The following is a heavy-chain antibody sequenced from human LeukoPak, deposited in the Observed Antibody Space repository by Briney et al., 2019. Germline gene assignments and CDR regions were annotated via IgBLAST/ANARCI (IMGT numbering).Heavy chain of an antibody. CDR3: ARRHIVVVVAATPYGMDV. CDR1: GGSISGYY. CDR2: INHSGST. D-gene: IGHD2-15*01. V-gene: IGHV4-34*01. Sequence: PSETLSLTCTVSGGSISGYYWSWIRQPPGKGLEWIGEINHSGSTNYNPSLKSRLTISVDTSKNQFSLKLSSVTAADTAVYYCARRHIVVVVAATPYGMDVWGQGTTVTVSS. J-gene: IGHJ6*02.